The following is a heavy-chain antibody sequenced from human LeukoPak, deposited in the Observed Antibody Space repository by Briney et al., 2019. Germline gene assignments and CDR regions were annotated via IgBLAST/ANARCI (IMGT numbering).Heavy chain of an antibody. V-gene: IGHV4-4*07. D-gene: IGHD1-1*01. J-gene: IGHJ4*01. Sequence: SSETLSLTCTVSGASITSWYWSWLRQPAGKRLEWIGRVLNTGTTNYNPSLKSRVTMSLDTSKSQISLSMKSVTAADTAVYYCATGSGDFDHWGHGTRVTISS. CDR3: ATGSGDFDH. CDR1: GASITSWY. CDR2: VLNTGTT.